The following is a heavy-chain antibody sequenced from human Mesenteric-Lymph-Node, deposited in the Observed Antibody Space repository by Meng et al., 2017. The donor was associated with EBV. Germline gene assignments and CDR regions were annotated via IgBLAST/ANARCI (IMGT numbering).Heavy chain of an antibody. CDR2: INHSGNT. J-gene: IGHJ3*02. CDR3: ARRSTYCGGDCPPDAFDI. Sequence: QVPLQQGGAGRLRPSETLSLPCAVSGGSFSDYYWSWIRQTPGKGLEWIGDINHSGNTNYNPSLMSRVTFSVDTSKNQFSLKLSSVIAADTAVYYCARRSTYCGGDCPPDAFDIWGQGTMVTVSS. CDR1: GGSFSDYY. V-gene: IGHV4-34*01. D-gene: IGHD2-21*01.